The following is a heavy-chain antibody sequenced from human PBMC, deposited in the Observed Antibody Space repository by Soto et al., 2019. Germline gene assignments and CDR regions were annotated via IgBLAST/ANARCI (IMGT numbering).Heavy chain of an antibody. J-gene: IGHJ6*02. CDR3: ASYGYGGDYYGMDV. CDR2: IYYSGST. CDR1: GGSISSGDYY. V-gene: IGHV4-30-4*01. D-gene: IGHD5-18*01. Sequence: LSLTCTVSGGSISSGDYYWSWIRQPPGKGLEWIGYIYYSGSTYYNPSLKSRVTISVDTSKNQFSLKLSSVTAADTAVYYCASYGYGGDYYGMDVWGQGTTVTVSS.